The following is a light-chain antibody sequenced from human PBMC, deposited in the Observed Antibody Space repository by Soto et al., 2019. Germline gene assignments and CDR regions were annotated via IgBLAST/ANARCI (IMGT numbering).Light chain of an antibody. CDR2: AAS. J-gene: IGKJ3*01. CDR3: QQSYTTPFT. Sequence: DLPLTPSPSTLSASVRDRVTITCRASQSISTYLNWYQQRPGKAPKLLIYAASTLQTGAPSRFGGSGSATDFNLTISSLQPEDFATYYCQQSYTTPFTFGPGTKVD. CDR1: QSISTY. V-gene: IGKV1-39*01.